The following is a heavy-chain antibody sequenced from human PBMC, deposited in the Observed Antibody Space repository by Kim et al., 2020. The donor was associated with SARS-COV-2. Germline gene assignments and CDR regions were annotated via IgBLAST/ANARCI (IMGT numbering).Heavy chain of an antibody. Sequence: YPDSVKGRLPISRDDAKNSLYLQMNSLRAEDTAVYYCARDAYGSGSLVDYWGQGTLVTVSS. J-gene: IGHJ4*02. D-gene: IGHD3-10*01. CDR3: ARDAYGSGSLVDY. V-gene: IGHV3-21*01.